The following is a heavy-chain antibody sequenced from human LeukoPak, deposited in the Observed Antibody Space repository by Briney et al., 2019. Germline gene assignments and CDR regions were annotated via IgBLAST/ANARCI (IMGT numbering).Heavy chain of an antibody. D-gene: IGHD1-26*01. Sequence: PGGSLRLSCAASGFIFSSYGMHWVRQAPGKGLEWVAFIRYDGSNKYYADSVKGRFTMSRDNSKNTLYLQMNSLRAEDTAVYYCAKDFFSGSSGTFDIWGQGTMVTVSS. J-gene: IGHJ3*02. CDR1: GFIFSSYG. CDR3: AKDFFSGSSGTFDI. V-gene: IGHV3-30*02. CDR2: IRYDGSNK.